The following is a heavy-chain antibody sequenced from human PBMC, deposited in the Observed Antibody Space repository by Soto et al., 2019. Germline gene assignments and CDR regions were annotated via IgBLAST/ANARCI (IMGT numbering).Heavy chain of an antibody. Sequence: SETLSLTCTVSGGSISSGGYYWSWIRQHPGKGLEWIGYIYYSGSTYYNPSLKSRVTISVDTSKNQFSLKLSSVTAADTAVYYCARYGSGSYYSPYYYYMDVWGKGTTVTVSS. D-gene: IGHD3-10*01. V-gene: IGHV4-31*03. CDR3: ARYGSGSYYSPYYYYMDV. CDR1: GGSISSGGYY. J-gene: IGHJ6*03. CDR2: IYYSGST.